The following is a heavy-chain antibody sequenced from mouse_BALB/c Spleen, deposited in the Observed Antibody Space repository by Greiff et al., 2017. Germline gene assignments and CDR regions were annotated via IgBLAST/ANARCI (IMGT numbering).Heavy chain of an antibody. CDR2: ISSGSSTI. CDR3: ARGDYFDY. CDR1: GFTFSSFG. J-gene: IGHJ2*01. Sequence: EVQLVESGGGLVQPGGSRKLSCAASGFTFSSFGMHWVRQAPEKGLEWVAYISSGSSTIYYADTVKGRFTISRDNPKNTLFLQMTSLRSEDTAMYYFARGDYFDYWGQGTTLTVSS. V-gene: IGHV5-17*02.